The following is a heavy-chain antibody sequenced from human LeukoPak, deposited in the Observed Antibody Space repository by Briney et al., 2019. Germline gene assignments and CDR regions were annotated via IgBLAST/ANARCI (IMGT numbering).Heavy chain of an antibody. CDR2: ITSTSDTI. CDR1: GFTFSDYS. D-gene: IGHD3-22*01. V-gene: IGHV3-48*01. CDR3: ARSSGYPFFDY. Sequence: GGSLRLSCEASGFTFSDYSMNWVRQAPGEGLEWLSYITSTSDTIYYADSVKGRFTSSRDNAKNSVYLQMNSLRAEDTAVYYCARSSGYPFFDYWGQGTLVTVSS. J-gene: IGHJ4*02.